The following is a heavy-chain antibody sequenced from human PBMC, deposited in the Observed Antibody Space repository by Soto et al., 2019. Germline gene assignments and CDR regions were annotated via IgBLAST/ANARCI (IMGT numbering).Heavy chain of an antibody. CDR3: ARDANLGFSSSWFMDY. V-gene: IGHV3-33*01. D-gene: IGHD6-13*01. Sequence: QVQLVESGGGVVQSGSSLRLSCAGSGFSFSSYGMHWVRQAPGKGLEWVAIVYNDGSNKYYGDSVKGRFTIPRDNSRNSVFLQMNSLRADDTAVYYCARDANLGFSSSWFMDYWGQGTRVTVSS. CDR1: GFSFSSYG. J-gene: IGHJ4*02. CDR2: VYNDGSNK.